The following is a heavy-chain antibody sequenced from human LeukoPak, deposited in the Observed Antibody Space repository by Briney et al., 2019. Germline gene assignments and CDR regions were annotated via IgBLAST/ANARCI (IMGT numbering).Heavy chain of an antibody. CDR1: GWSFSGYY. Sequence: AETLSLTCAAYGWSFSGYYWSWIRQPPGKGLEWIGEINHSGSTNYNPSLKSRVTISVDTSKNQFSLKMSSVTAADTALYYCSYDYVWGTYRRPGDYWGQGTLVTVSS. J-gene: IGHJ4*02. CDR2: INHSGST. D-gene: IGHD3-16*02. CDR3: SYDYVWGTYRRPGDY. V-gene: IGHV4-34*01.